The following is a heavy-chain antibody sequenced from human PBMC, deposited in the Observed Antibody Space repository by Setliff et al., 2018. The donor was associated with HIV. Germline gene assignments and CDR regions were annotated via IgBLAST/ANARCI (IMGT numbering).Heavy chain of an antibody. CDR1: GGSLSGHY. J-gene: IGHJ4*02. Sequence: SETLSLTCAVYGGSLSGHYWTWIRQPPGEGLEWIGEINHSGKTNYNPSLKSRVTISVDTSKNQFSLKVTSVTAADTAVYYCVTSSSWLSRLNFWGQGMLVTVS. CDR3: VTSSSWLSRLNF. CDR2: INHSGKT. V-gene: IGHV4-34*01. D-gene: IGHD6-13*01.